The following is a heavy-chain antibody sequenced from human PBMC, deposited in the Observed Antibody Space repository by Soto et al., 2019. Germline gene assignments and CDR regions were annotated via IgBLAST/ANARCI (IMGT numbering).Heavy chain of an antibody. D-gene: IGHD2-21*02. Sequence: EVELVESGGGVAQPGGSLRLSCAVSGFTFSHYWMHWVRQAPGGGLEWVSGINGDGRTTTYAESVKGRFTISRENAKYTMSLQMTSLRDADTAVYFCARAPHYGGNSGPEDSWGQGTLVTVSS. CDR3: ARAPHYGGNSGPEDS. CDR2: INGDGRTT. J-gene: IGHJ4*02. CDR1: GFTFSHYW. V-gene: IGHV3-74*03.